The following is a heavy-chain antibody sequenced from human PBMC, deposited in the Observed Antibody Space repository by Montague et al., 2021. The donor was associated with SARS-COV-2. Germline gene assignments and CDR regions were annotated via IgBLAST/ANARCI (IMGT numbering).Heavy chain of an antibody. D-gene: IGHD6-13*01. Sequence: SETLSLTCTVSGGSISSSSYYWGLLRQPPGKLLEWIGSIYYSGSTYYTPSLKSRDTISVDTSKNQFSLKLSSVTAADTAVYYCARVGRQQLVRLSGMDVWGQGTTVTVSS. J-gene: IGHJ6*02. CDR2: IYYSGST. CDR3: ARVGRQQLVRLSGMDV. V-gene: IGHV4-39*07. CDR1: GGSISSSSYY.